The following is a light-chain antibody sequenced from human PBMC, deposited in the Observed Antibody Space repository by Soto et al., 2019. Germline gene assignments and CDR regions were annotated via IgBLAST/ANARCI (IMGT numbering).Light chain of an antibody. CDR3: QQSYGTPFS. Sequence: DIQMTQSPSSLSASVGDRVTITCRASQTINKSLSWYQQKPGKAPKLLIYAASSLQSGVPSRFSGCGSGTDFTLTISSLQPEDCATYYCQQSYGTPFSFGPGTKVDIK. J-gene: IGKJ3*01. CDR2: AAS. V-gene: IGKV1-39*01. CDR1: QTINKS.